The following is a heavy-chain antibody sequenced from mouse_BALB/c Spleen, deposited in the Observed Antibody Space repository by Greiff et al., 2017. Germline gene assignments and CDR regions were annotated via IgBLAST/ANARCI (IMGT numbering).Heavy chain of an antibody. D-gene: IGHD1-3*01. J-gene: IGHJ4*01. CDR1: GYTFTSYW. CDR3: AREIYSECYAMDY. Sequence: VKLQQPGAELVRPGASVKLSCKASGYTFTSYWINWVKQRPGQGLEWIGNIYPSDSYTNYNQKFKDKATLTVDKSSSTAYMQLSSPTSEDSAVYYCAREIYSECYAMDYWGQGTSVTVSS. CDR2: IYPSDSYT. V-gene: IGHV1-69*02.